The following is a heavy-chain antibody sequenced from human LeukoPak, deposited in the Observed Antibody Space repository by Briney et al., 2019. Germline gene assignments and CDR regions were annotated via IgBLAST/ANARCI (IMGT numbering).Heavy chain of an antibody. CDR2: INHSGST. J-gene: IGHJ4*02. CDR1: GGSFSGYY. Sequence: SETLSLTCAVYGGSFSGYYRSWIRQPPGKGLEWIGEINHSGSTNYNPSLKSRVTTSVDTSKNQFSLKLSSVTAADTAVYYCARAHPYGSGGYCFDYWDQGTLVTVSS. D-gene: IGHD3-10*01. V-gene: IGHV4-34*01. CDR3: ARAHPYGSGGYCFDY.